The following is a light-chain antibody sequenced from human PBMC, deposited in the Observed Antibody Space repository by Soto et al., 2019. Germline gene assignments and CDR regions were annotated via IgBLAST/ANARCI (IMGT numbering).Light chain of an antibody. CDR1: SSNIGAGYD. J-gene: IGLJ3*02. Sequence: QSVLTQPPSVSGAPGQRVTISCTGSSSNIGAGYDVHWYQQLPGTAPKLLISGNSNRPSGVPDRFSGPKSGTSASLAITGLQAEDEADYDCQSYDSSLSGWVFGGGTKLTVL. CDR3: QSYDSSLSGWV. CDR2: GNS. V-gene: IGLV1-40*01.